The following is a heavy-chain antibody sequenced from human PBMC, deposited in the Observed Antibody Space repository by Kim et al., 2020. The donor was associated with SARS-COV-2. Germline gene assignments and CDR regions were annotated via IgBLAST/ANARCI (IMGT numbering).Heavy chain of an antibody. Sequence: GGSLRLSCTASGFTFSSKNMSWVRQAPGKGLEWVSVIYSSGSTYYADSVKGRFTISRDNSENTVYLQMNSLRPEDTAVYYCARGFCLDWGKGTLVNVSS. D-gene: IGHD3-3*01. V-gene: IGHV3-66*01. J-gene: IGHJ4*02. CDR2: IYSSGST. CDR3: ARGFCLD. CDR1: GFTFSSKN.